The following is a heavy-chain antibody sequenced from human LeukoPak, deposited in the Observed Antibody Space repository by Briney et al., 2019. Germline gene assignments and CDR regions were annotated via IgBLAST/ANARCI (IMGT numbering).Heavy chain of an antibody. CDR3: XNLEDSYYDYVWGRXXY. D-gene: IGHD3-16*01. CDR1: RFTFSSYA. CDR2: ISGSGGST. J-gene: IGHJ4*02. V-gene: IGHV3-23*01. Sequence: AGGSLRLSCAASRFTFSSYAMSWVRQAPGKGLEWVSAISGSGGSTYYADSVKGRFTISRDNSKNTLYLQMNSLRAEDTAVYYCXNLEDSYYDYVWGRXXYXXQGXXXTVS.